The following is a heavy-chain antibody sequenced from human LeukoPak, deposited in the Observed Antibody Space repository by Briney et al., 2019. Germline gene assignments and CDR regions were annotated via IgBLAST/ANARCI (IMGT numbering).Heavy chain of an antibody. D-gene: IGHD3-9*01. Sequence: ASVKVSCKVSGYTLTELSMHWVRQAPGKGLEWMGGFDPEDGEAIYAQKFQGRVTMTEDTSTDTAYMELSSLRSEDTAVYYCATDSIRGHFHWSIQPTQHWGQGTLVTVSS. J-gene: IGHJ1*01. CDR1: GYTLTELS. CDR2: FDPEDGEA. V-gene: IGHV1-24*01. CDR3: ATDSIRGHFHWSIQPTQH.